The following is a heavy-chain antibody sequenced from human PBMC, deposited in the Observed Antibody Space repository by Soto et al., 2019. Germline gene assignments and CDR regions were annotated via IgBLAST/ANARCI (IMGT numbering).Heavy chain of an antibody. CDR1: GASISSSNW. V-gene: IGHV4-4*02. D-gene: IGHD6-13*01. CDR2: ISYTGDT. CDR3: ARATYNSPLGTGLIDY. J-gene: IGHJ4*02. Sequence: QVQLQESGPGLVKPSGTLSLTCAVSGASISSSNWWTWVRQPPGKGPEWIGEISYTGDTKYYPSLQSRVTISRDESNNLFSLNLYSVTAEDTAIYYCARATYNSPLGTGLIDYWGQGNLVTVAS.